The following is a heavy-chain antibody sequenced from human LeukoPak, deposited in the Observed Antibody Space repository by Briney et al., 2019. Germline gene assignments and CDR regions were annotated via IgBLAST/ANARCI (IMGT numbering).Heavy chain of an antibody. D-gene: IGHD5-24*01. Sequence: GGSLRPSCAASGFTLSSYSMNWVRQAPGKGLEWVANIKQDGSKKSYVDSVKGRFTISRDNAKNSLYLQMNSLRAEDTAIYYCTRVGYIDEGIDYWGQGTLVTVSS. V-gene: IGHV3-7*04. CDR2: IKQDGSKK. J-gene: IGHJ4*02. CDR1: GFTLSSYS. CDR3: TRVGYIDEGIDY.